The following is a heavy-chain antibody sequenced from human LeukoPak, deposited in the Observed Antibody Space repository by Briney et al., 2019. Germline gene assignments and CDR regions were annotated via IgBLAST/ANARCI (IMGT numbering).Heavy chain of an antibody. CDR1: GGTFSSYA. J-gene: IGHJ6*03. D-gene: IGHD6-13*01. CDR3: AVSYSSSPYYYYMDV. CDR2: IIPIFGTA. V-gene: IGHV1-69*05. Sequence: SVKVSCKASGGTFSSYAISWVRQAPGRGLEWMGGIIPIFGTANYAQKFQGRVTITTDESTSTAYMELSSLRSEDTAVYYCAVSYSSSPYYYYMDVWGKGTTVTVSS.